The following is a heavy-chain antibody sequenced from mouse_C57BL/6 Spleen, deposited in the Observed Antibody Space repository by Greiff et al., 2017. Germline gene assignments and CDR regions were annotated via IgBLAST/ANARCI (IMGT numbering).Heavy chain of an antibody. V-gene: IGHV1-18*01. J-gene: IGHJ1*03. D-gene: IGHD2-3*01. CDR3: ARSWLLRGWYFDV. Sequence: VQLQQSGPELVKPGASVKIPCKASGYTFTDYNMDWVKQSHGQSLEWIGEINPNNGGTIYNQKFKGKATLTVDKSSSTAYMELRSLTSEDTAVYDCARSWLLRGWYFDVWGTGTTVTVSS. CDR2: INPNNGGT. CDR1: GYTFTDYN.